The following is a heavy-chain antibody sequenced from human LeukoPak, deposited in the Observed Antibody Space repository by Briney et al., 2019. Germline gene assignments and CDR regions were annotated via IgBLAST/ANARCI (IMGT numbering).Heavy chain of an antibody. CDR1: GGSFSGYY. CDR2: INHSGST. V-gene: IGHV4-34*01. Sequence: PSETLSLTCAVYGGSFSGYYWSWIRQPPQKGLEWIGEINHSGSTNYNPSLKSRVTISVDTSKNQFSLKLSSVTAADTAVYYCARGVVPAAPDFDYWGQGTLVTVSS. D-gene: IGHD2-2*01. CDR3: ARGVVPAAPDFDY. J-gene: IGHJ4*02.